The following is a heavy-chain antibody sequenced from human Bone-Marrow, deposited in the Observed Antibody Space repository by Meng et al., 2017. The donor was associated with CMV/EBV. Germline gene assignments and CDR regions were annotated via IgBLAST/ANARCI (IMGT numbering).Heavy chain of an antibody. V-gene: IGHV1-18*01. CDR3: ARERFLGSGMDV. CDR1: GYTFTSYD. J-gene: IGHJ6*02. CDR2: MNPNNGNT. D-gene: IGHD3-3*01. Sequence: SVKVSCKASGYTFTSYDINWVRQATGQGLEWMGWMNPNNGNTNYAQKLQGRVTMTTDTSTSTAYMELRSLRSDDTAVYYCARERFLGSGMDVWGQGTTVTVSS.